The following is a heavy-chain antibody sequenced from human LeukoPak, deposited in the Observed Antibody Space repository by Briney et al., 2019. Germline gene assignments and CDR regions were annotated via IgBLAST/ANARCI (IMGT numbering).Heavy chain of an antibody. CDR1: GINVTTNY. Sequence: PGGSLRLSCAASGINVTTNYMTWIRQAPGKGPEWVSLIYGDNAAYYAESVRGRFIISRDNLKNTLFLQMNSLRPEDTALYYCVSSTGQQFIPYDYWGHGTHVTVSS. D-gene: IGHD6-13*01. J-gene: IGHJ4*01. CDR2: IYGDNAA. V-gene: IGHV3-66*02. CDR3: VSSTGQQFIPYDY.